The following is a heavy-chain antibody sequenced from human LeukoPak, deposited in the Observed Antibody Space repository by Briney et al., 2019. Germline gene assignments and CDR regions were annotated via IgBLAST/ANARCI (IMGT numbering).Heavy chain of an antibody. CDR3: AKDRSSSIAFTYLDY. V-gene: IGHV3-30*02. D-gene: IGHD6-13*01. Sequence: GGSLRLSCAASGFTFSDYYMSWIRQAPGKGLEWVAFIRYDGSIKYYADSVKGRFTISRDNSKNTLYLQMNSLRAEDTAVYYCAKDRSSSIAFTYLDYWGQGTLVTVSS. CDR1: GFTFSDYY. CDR2: IRYDGSIK. J-gene: IGHJ4*02.